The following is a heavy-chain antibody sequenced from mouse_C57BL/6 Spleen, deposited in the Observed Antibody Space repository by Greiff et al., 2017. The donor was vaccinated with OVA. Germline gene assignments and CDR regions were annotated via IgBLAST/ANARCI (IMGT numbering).Heavy chain of an antibody. Sequence: DVMLVESGGGLVQPKGSLKLSCAASGFSFNTYAMNWVRQAPGKGLEWVARIRSKSNNYATYYADSVKDRFTISRDDSESMLYLQMNNLKTEDTAMYYCVRGGGNYLFAYWGQGTLVTVSA. CDR2: IRSKSNNYAT. CDR3: VRGGGNYLFAY. V-gene: IGHV10-1*01. J-gene: IGHJ3*01. D-gene: IGHD2-1*01. CDR1: GFSFNTYA.